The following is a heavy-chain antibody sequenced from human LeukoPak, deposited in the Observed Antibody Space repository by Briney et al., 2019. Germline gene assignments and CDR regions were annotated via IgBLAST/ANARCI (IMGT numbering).Heavy chain of an antibody. CDR3: ARDLSRKLAFDY. D-gene: IGHD1-1*01. CDR2: IIPILGIA. CDR1: GGTFSSYA. Sequence: SVKVSCKASGGTFSSYAISWVRQAPGQGLEWMGRIIPILGIANYAQKFQGRVTITADKSTSTAYMELSSLRSEDTAVYYCARDLSRKLAFDYWGQGTLVTVSS. V-gene: IGHV1-69*04. J-gene: IGHJ4*02.